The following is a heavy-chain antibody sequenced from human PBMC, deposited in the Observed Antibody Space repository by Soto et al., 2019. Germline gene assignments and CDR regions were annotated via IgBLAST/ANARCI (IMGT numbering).Heavy chain of an antibody. CDR3: AKGSASARPYYFDF. D-gene: IGHD6-6*01. J-gene: IGHJ4*02. CDR1: GFTFSNYV. V-gene: IGHV3-23*01. CDR2: VNGGGGGT. Sequence: GGSLRLSCAGSGFTFSNYVMSWVRQAPGKGLEWVSAVNGGGGGTWYADSVRGRFTISRDNSKSTVFLQMNNLRIEDTAIYYCAKGSASARPYYFDFWGRGTPVTVSS.